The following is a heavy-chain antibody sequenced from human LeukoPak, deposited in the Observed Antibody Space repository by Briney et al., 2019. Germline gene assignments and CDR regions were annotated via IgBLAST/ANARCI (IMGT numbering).Heavy chain of an antibody. D-gene: IGHD3-22*01. Sequence: YMKGRFTISRDNSKNSLYLQMNSLRAEDMAVYYCARSSGYYYYNGMDVWGQGTTVTVSS. J-gene: IGHJ6*02. V-gene: IGHV3-11*06. CDR3: ARSSGYYYYNGMDV.